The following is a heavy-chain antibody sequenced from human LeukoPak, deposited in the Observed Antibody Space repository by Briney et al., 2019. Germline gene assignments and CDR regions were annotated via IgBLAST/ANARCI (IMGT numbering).Heavy chain of an antibody. CDR1: GFTFSSYG. D-gene: IGHD3-10*01. J-gene: IGHJ4*02. CDR3: ARGPVWFGELLDFDY. CDR2: IWYDGSNK. Sequence: GGSLRLSCAASGFTFSSYGMHWVRQAPGKGLEWVAVIWYDGSNKHYADSVKGRFTISRDNFKNTLYLQMNSLRAEDTAVYYCARGPVWFGELLDFDYWGQGTLVTVSS. V-gene: IGHV3-33*01.